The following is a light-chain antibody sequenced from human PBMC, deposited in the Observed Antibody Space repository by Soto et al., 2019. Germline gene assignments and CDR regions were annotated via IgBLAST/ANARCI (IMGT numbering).Light chain of an antibody. Sequence: QAVVTQEPSLTVSPGETVTLTCGSSAGSVTSDHYPYWLQHKPGQAPRTLIYDATNKPSLTPARFSGSFLGGKAALTLSGAQPEDEADYYCVVSFRGARVFGTGTKLTVL. CDR2: DAT. CDR1: AGSVTSDHY. J-gene: IGLJ1*01. V-gene: IGLV7-46*01. CDR3: VVSFRGARV.